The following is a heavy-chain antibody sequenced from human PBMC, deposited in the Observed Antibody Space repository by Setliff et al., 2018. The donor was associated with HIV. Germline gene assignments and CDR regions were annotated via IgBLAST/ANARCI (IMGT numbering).Heavy chain of an antibody. D-gene: IGHD6-19*01. V-gene: IGHV1-2*02. CDR2: IDPDKGDT. CDR1: GYTFTDFW. Sequence: ASVQVSCQISGYTFTDFWIHWVRQAPGQGLESMGWIDPDKGDTGYAHNSQGTVTMTRNTSISTAYMELSSLRSEDTAVYYCARGAWYNSGWYSIRYMDVWGKGTTVTVS. J-gene: IGHJ6*03. CDR3: ARGAWYNSGWYSIRYMDV.